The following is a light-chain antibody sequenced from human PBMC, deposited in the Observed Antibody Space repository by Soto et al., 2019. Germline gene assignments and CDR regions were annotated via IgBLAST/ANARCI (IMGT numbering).Light chain of an antibody. CDR3: GVWDDSLSGVL. CDR1: TSNIGSNH. J-gene: IGLJ2*01. V-gene: IGLV1-47*01. CDR2: RRN. Sequence: QSVLTQPPSVSATPGQRVTISCSGGTSNIGSNHVFWYQQFPGTAPRVLIYRRNLRPSGVPDRFSGSKSGTSASLDISGLRSEDEADYYCGVWDDSLSGVLFGGGTKLTVL.